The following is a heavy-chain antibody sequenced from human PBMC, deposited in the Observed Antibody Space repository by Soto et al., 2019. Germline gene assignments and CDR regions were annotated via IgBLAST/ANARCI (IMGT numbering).Heavy chain of an antibody. CDR1: GFTFDDYA. D-gene: IGHD2-15*01. J-gene: IGHJ5*02. CDR2: IRWNSGSI. V-gene: IGHV3-9*01. CDR3: AKDLRYCSCGRCWENWFDP. Sequence: EVQLVESGGGLVQPGRSLRLSCAASGFTFDDYAMHWVRQAPGKGLEWVSGIRWNSGSIGYADSVKGRFTTSRDNGKNALYLEMNSLRAEKPALYYFAKDLRYCSCGRCWENWFDPWCQGTMVTVS.